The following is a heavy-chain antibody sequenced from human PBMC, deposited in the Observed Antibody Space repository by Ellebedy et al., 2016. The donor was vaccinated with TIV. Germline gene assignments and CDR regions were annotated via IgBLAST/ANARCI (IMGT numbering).Heavy chain of an antibody. CDR2: IIPIFGTA. J-gene: IGHJ3*02. D-gene: IGHD1-26*01. Sequence: SVKVSCXASGGTFSSYAISWVRQAPGQGLEWMGGIIPIFGTANYAQKFQGRVTITADESTSTAYMELSSLRSEDTAVYYCARDPRVGATLYAFDIWGQGTMVTVSS. V-gene: IGHV1-69*13. CDR3: ARDPRVGATLYAFDI. CDR1: GGTFSSYA.